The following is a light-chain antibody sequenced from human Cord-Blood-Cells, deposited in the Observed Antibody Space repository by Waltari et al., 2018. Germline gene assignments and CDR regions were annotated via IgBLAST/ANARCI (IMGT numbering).Light chain of an antibody. J-gene: IGLJ1*01. V-gene: IGLV2-14*01. Sequence: QSALTQPASVSGSPGQSITISCTGTSSDVGGYNYVSWYQQHPGKAPKLMLYDVSNRPSGVSNRFSGSKSGNTASLTISALQAEDEADYYCSSYTSSSTYVFGTGTKVTVL. CDR2: DVS. CDR3: SSYTSSSTYV. CDR1: SSDVGGYNY.